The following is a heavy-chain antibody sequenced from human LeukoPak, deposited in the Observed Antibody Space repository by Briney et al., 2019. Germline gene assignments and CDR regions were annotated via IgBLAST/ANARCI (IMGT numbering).Heavy chain of an antibody. Sequence: GESLKISCAASGFTFSSYNMNWVRQAPGKGLEWVSSISSSSSYMYYADSVKGRFTISRDNAKSSLYLQMNSLRAEDTAVYYCATYTGSYRDYWGQGTLVTVSS. CDR2: ISSSSSYM. V-gene: IGHV3-21*01. J-gene: IGHJ4*02. CDR3: ATYTGSYRDY. CDR1: GFTFSSYN. D-gene: IGHD1-26*01.